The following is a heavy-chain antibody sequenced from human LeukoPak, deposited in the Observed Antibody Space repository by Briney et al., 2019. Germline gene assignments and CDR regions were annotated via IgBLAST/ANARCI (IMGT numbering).Heavy chain of an antibody. J-gene: IGHJ4*02. Sequence: SETLSLTCTVSGRSISSYYWSWIRQPAGKGLEWIGRIYTSGSTNYNPSLQRQVTMSVDTSKNQVSLKLSSVTGADTAVYYRARGPRPGDGNFDYWGQGTLVTVS. V-gene: IGHV4-4*07. D-gene: IGHD2-21*01. CDR1: GRSISSYY. CDR2: IYTSGST. CDR3: ARGPRPGDGNFDY.